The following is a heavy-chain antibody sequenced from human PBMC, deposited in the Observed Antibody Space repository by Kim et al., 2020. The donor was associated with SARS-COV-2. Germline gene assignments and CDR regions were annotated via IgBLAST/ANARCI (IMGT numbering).Heavy chain of an antibody. CDR3: ARGSDWYFDL. V-gene: IGHV3-48*04. CDR2: AI. Sequence: AIHYADSVRGRFTCARDNAKNSLYLQMRSLRAEDTAVYYCARGSDWYFDLWGRGTLVTVSS. J-gene: IGHJ2*01.